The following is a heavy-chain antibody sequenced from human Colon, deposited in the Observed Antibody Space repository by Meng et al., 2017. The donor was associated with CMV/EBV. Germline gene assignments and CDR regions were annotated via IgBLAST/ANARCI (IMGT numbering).Heavy chain of an antibody. Sequence: GGSLRLSCATSGFTFTTYTMCWVRQTPGKGLEWVSSISGTGHRTYYADSVKGRFIISRDNSTNTLHLQMSSLRADDTAVYYCAKGSWSGFYYYFDFWGQGTLVTVSS. V-gene: IGHV3-23*01. CDR3: AKGSWSGFYYYFDF. CDR2: ISGTGHRT. D-gene: IGHD3-3*01. CDR1: GFTFTTYT. J-gene: IGHJ4*02.